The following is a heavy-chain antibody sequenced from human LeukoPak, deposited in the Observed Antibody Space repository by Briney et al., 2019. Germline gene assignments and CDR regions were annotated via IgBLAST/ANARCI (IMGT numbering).Heavy chain of an antibody. V-gene: IGHV3-23*01. Sequence: PGGSLRLSCAASGFTFSSYGMSWVRQAPGKGLEWVSTISAGGDTYYADSVKGRFTISRGNSKNTLYLQMNSLRAEDTAVYYCAKVRTVAGNYGEVDYWGQGTLVTVSS. CDR1: GFTFSSYG. J-gene: IGHJ4*02. D-gene: IGHD6-19*01. CDR2: ISAGGDT. CDR3: AKVRTVAGNYGEVDY.